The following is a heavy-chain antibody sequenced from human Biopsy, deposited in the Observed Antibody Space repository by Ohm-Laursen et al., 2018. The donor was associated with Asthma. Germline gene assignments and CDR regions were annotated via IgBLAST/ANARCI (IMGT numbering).Heavy chain of an antibody. CDR2: ISYDGSST. V-gene: IGHV3-30-3*01. D-gene: IGHD2/OR15-2a*01. CDR3: ARDSARWLTTFYFYGMDV. CDR1: GFAFRTSA. Sequence: SLRLSCSASGFAFRTSAMHWVRLAPGKDLEWLAVISYDGSSTYYGDSAKGRFTVSRDNSKNTLYLQLTGLRAEDTALYYCARDSARWLTTFYFYGMDVWGQGTTVTVSS. J-gene: IGHJ6*02.